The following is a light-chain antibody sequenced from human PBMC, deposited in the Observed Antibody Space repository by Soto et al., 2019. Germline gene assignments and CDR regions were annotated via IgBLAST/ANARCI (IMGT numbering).Light chain of an antibody. CDR2: AAS. CDR1: QDIDSW. Sequence: DLQMTQSPSSVSASVGERVTITCRASQDIDSWLAWYQQKPGKAPKLLIYAASSLQSGVPSRFSGSGSGTDFTFTISSLQPEDFATYFCQQGSSFPWTFGQGTKVEIK. J-gene: IGKJ1*01. V-gene: IGKV1-12*01. CDR3: QQGSSFPWT.